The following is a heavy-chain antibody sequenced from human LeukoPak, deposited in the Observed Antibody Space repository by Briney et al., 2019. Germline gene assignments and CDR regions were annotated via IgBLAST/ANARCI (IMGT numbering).Heavy chain of an antibody. D-gene: IGHD4-17*01. CDR3: ASGLRSTGRSGNYFDY. V-gene: IGHV4-61*02. Sequence: SETLSLTCTVSGDSISSGDHDWGWSRQPGGKGREWIGRIYASGRTAHNPSRKSRITISSDPSMNHFSLELSSVTAADTAIYFCASGLRSTGRSGNYFDYWGPGTLVAVSS. J-gene: IGHJ4*02. CDR1: GDSISSGDHD. CDR2: IYASGRT.